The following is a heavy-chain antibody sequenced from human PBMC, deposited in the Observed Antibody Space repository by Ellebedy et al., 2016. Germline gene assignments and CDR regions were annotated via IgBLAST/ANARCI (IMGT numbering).Heavy chain of an antibody. CDR3: AKTPGE. Sequence: SETLSLTXAVYGGSFIDYYWSWIRQPPGKGLEWIGYVYYSANTYYNPSLKSRITISVDTSKNQFSLKLSSVTAADTAVYYCAKTPGEWGQGTLVTVSS. CDR1: GGSFIDYY. CDR2: VYYSANT. D-gene: IGHD4-17*01. J-gene: IGHJ4*02. V-gene: IGHV4-59*06.